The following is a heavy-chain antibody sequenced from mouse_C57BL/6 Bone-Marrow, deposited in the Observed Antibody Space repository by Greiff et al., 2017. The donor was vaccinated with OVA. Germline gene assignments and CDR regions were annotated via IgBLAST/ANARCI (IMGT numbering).Heavy chain of an antibody. J-gene: IGHJ2*01. CDR3: ARSDKLRDYFDD. V-gene: IGHV1-76*01. D-gene: IGHD2-12*01. CDR2: FYPGSGNI. Sequence: VQLQQSGPELVRPGASVKLSCKASGYTFTDYYISWVKQRPGQGLEWIARFYPGSGNIYYNEKFKGTATLTAEKSSSTAYMQLSSLTSDDSAVYYCARSDKLRDYFDDWGQGTTLTVSS. CDR1: GYTFTDYY.